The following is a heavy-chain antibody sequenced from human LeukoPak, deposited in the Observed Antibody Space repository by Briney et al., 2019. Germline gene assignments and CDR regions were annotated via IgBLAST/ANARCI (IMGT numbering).Heavy chain of an antibody. Sequence: SDTLSLTCAVYGGSFSGYYWSWVRQPPGEGLEWIGEINHSGGTNCNPSLKSRVTISVDTSKNQFSLKLSSVTAADTAVYYCARGGKYCSSTTCYVAYWGQGALATVSS. CDR1: GGSFSGYY. CDR3: ARGGKYCSSTTCYVAY. CDR2: INHSGGT. J-gene: IGHJ4*02. V-gene: IGHV4-34*01. D-gene: IGHD2-2*01.